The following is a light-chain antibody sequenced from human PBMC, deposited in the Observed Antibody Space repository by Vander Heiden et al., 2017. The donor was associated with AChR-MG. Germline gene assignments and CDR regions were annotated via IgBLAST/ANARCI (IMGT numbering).Light chain of an antibody. Sequence: DIVMTQSPDSLAVSLGERATINCKSSQSVLFSSNNKNYLAWYQQKPGQPPKLLIYWASTRESGVPDRFSGSGSGTDFTLTISSLQAEDVAMYYCQQYDSTTWTFGQGTKVEIK. J-gene: IGKJ1*01. CDR1: QSVLFSSNNKNY. CDR2: WAS. CDR3: QQYDSTTWT. V-gene: IGKV4-1*01.